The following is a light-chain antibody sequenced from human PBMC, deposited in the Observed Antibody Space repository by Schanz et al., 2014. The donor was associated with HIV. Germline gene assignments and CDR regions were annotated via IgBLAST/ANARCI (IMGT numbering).Light chain of an antibody. V-gene: IGKV3-20*01. Sequence: EIVLTQFPGTLSLSPGERATLSCRASQSVSSRYLAWYQQKPGQSPRLLIYEASNRATGIPARFSGSGSGTDFTLTISSLQSEDFALYFCHQYDNWPPGGTFGQGTKVEIK. CDR3: HQYDNWPPGGT. J-gene: IGKJ1*01. CDR1: QSVSSRY. CDR2: EAS.